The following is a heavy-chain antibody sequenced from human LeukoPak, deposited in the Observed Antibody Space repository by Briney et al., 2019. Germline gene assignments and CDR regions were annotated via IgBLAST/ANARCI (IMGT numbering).Heavy chain of an antibody. J-gene: IGHJ5*02. Sequence: PGGALRLSRVPSRFTFSSYSLHWVRPAPGKGLEWVSSISSSSSYISSADSVKGRLTNSRDNPKNSLYLQMNSLRAEDTAVYYCARDQRAGVDPWGQGTLVTVSS. CDR2: ISSSSSYI. CDR3: ARDQRAGVDP. CDR1: RFTFSSYS. V-gene: IGHV3-21*01. D-gene: IGHD7-27*01.